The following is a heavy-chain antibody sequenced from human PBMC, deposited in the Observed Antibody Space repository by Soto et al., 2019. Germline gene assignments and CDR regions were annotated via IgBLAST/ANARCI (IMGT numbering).Heavy chain of an antibody. CDR3: ARSASSSGYYPFFFDY. CDR2: IYYSGST. D-gene: IGHD3-22*01. Sequence: PSETLSLTCTVSGGSISSYYWSWIRQPPGKGLEWIGYIYYSGSTNYNPSLKSRVTISVDTSKNQFSLKLSSVTAADTAVYYCARSASSSGYYPFFFDYWGQGPLVTVSS. CDR1: GGSISSYY. V-gene: IGHV4-59*01. J-gene: IGHJ4*02.